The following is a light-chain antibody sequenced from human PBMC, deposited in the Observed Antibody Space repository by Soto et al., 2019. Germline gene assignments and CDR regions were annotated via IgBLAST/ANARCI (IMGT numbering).Light chain of an antibody. CDR3: QQSYIIPKT. CDR1: QNIGSY. Sequence: DIQLTQSPSSLSASVGDRVTISCRASQNIGSYLNWYQQKSGKPPKLLIYSISHLQNGVPSRFSGSGSGPVFTLTISSLHPDDFATYFCQQSYIIPKTFGGVTTVEIK. V-gene: IGKV1-39*01. CDR2: SIS. J-gene: IGKJ4*01.